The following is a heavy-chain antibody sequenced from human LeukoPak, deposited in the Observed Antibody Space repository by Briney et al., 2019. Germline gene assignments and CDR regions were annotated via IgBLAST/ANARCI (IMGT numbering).Heavy chain of an antibody. CDR1: GFTFSSYS. D-gene: IGHD3-10*01. CDR2: ISSSSSTI. Sequence: GGSLRLSCAASGFTFSSYSMNWVRQAPGKGLEWVSYISSSSSTIYYADSVKGRFTISRDNAKNSLYLQMNSLRAEDTAVYYCAREYGRGSIDYWGQGTLVTVSS. V-gene: IGHV3-48*01. J-gene: IGHJ4*02. CDR3: AREYGRGSIDY.